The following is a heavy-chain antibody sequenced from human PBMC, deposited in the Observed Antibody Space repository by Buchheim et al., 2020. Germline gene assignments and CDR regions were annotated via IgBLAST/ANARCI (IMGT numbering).Heavy chain of an antibody. V-gene: IGHV4-61*01. D-gene: IGHD3-3*01. CDR3: ARMGKDFWSGYYQHGMDV. Sequence: QVQLQESGPGLVKPSETLSLTCTVSGGSVSSGSYYWSWIRQPPGKGLEWIGYIYYSGSTNYNPSLKSRVTISVATSKNQFSLKLSSVTAADTAVYYCARMGKDFWSGYYQHGMDVWGQGTT. J-gene: IGHJ6*02. CDR1: GGSVSSGSYY. CDR2: IYYSGST.